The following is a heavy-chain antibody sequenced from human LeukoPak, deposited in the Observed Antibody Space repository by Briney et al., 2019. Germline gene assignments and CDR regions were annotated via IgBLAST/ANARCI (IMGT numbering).Heavy chain of an antibody. CDR2: IYYSGST. CDR3: ARHLGLGTNYYYGMDV. V-gene: IGHV4-59*08. Sequence: KPSETLSLTCTVSGGSISGYYWSWIRQPPGEGLEYIGYIYYSGSTNYNPSLKSRVTISVDTSKNQFSLTLNSVTAADTAVYYCARHLGLGTNYYYGMDVWGQGTTVTVSS. CDR1: GGSISGYY. D-gene: IGHD2-2*01. J-gene: IGHJ6*02.